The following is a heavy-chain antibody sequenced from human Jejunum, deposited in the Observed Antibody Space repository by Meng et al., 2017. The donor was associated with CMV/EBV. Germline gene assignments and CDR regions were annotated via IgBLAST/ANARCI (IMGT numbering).Heavy chain of an antibody. J-gene: IGHJ4*02. CDR2: VYMSGST. V-gene: IGHV4-4*07. D-gene: IGHD6-13*01. CDR3: ARDRMAAPGTFEY. CDR1: GGSISGYY. Sequence: EAGPGLVEPSEPLSLTCTVSGGSISGYYWNWIRQPAGKGLEWIGRVYMSGSTNYNPSLRSRVAMSVDTSKTQFSLRLTSVTAADTAVYYCARDRMAAPGTFEYWGQGTLVTVSS.